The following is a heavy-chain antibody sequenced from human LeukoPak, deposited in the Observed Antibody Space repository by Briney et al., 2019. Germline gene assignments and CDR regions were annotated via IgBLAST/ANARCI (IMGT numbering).Heavy chain of an antibody. CDR2: ISSSSSTI. CDR1: GFTFSSYS. CDR3: ARDRDYDILTADAFDI. J-gene: IGHJ3*02. Sequence: GGSLRLSCAASGFTFSSYSINWVRQAPGKGLEWVSYISSSSSTIYYADSVKGRFTISRDNAKNSLYLQMNSLRAEDTAVYYCARDRDYDILTADAFDIWGQGTMVTVSS. D-gene: IGHD3-9*01. V-gene: IGHV3-48*01.